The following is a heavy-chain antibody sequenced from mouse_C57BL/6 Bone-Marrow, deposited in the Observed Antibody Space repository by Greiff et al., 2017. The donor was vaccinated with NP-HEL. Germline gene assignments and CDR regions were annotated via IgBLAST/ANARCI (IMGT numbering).Heavy chain of an antibody. CDR1: GYAFTNYL. J-gene: IGHJ3*01. Sequence: QVHVKQSGAELVRPGTSVKVSCKASGYAFTNYLIEWVKQRPGQGLEWIGVINPGSGGTNYNEKFKGKATLTADKSSSTAYMQLSSLTSEDSAVYFCAREGDGNYAWFAYWGQGTLVTVSA. V-gene: IGHV1-54*01. CDR3: AREGDGNYAWFAY. CDR2: INPGSGGT. D-gene: IGHD2-1*01.